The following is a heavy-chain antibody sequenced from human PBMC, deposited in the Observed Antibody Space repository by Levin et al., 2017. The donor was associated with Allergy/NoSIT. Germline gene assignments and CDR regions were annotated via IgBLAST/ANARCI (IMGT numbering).Heavy chain of an antibody. CDR1: GGSFSGYY. J-gene: IGHJ5*02. CDR3: ARYNVDTAMARGNWFDP. V-gene: IGHV4-34*01. CDR2: INHSGST. Sequence: PSETLSLTCAVYGGSFSGYYWSWIRQPPGKGLEWIGEINHSGSTNYNPSLKSRVTISVDTSKNQFSLKLSSVTAADTAVYYCARYNVDTAMARGNWFDPWGQGTLVTVSS. D-gene: IGHD5-18*01.